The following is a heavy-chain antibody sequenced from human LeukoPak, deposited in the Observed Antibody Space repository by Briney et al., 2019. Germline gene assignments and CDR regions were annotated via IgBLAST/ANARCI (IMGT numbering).Heavy chain of an antibody. CDR1: GFTFSSYW. V-gene: IGHV3-74*01. CDR3: ARGIGTGRQPFDY. Sequence: GGSLRLSCAASGFTFSSYWMHWVRQTPGKGLVWVSRIKSDGSTIYADSVKGRFTISRDNARNTLYLQMNSLRVEDTAVYYCARGIGTGRQPFDYWGQGTLVTVSS. CDR2: IKSDGST. J-gene: IGHJ4*02. D-gene: IGHD1-1*01.